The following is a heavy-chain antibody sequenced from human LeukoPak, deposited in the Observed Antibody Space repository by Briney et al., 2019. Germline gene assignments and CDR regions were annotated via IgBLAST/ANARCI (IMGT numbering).Heavy chain of an antibody. Sequence: PGGSLRLSCAASGFTFSSYWMSWVRQAPGKGLEWVANIKQDGSEKYYVDSVKGRFTISRDNAKNSLYLQMNSLRAEDTAVYYCAREDYYDSSGPFYWGQGTLVTVPS. J-gene: IGHJ4*02. V-gene: IGHV3-7*01. CDR1: GFTFSSYW. CDR3: AREDYYDSSGPFY. CDR2: IKQDGSEK. D-gene: IGHD3-22*01.